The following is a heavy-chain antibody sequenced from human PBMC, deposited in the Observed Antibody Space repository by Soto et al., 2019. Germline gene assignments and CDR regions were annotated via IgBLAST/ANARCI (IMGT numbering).Heavy chain of an antibody. V-gene: IGHV3-23*01. CDR3: AKVRPRRTAGYFFDH. CDR1: GFTFSTYA. D-gene: IGHD3-9*01. CDR2: VSASGLNT. J-gene: IGHJ4*02. Sequence: EVQLLESGGKLVQPGGALTLSCAASGFTFSTYAMAWVRQAPGKGLEWVSGVSASGLNTDYADPVKGRFYISRANSKNGVTLDTNSRRAEDTALYYCAKVRPRRTAGYFFDHGGKGTPVTVSS.